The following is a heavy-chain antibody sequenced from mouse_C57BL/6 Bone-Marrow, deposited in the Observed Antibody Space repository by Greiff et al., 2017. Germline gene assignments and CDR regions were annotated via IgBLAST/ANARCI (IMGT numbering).Heavy chain of an antibody. CDR1: GFNFTDYY. J-gene: IGHJ2*01. V-gene: IGHV14-2*01. CDR2: IDPEDGET. D-gene: IGHD1-1*01. CDR3: TRALCYYGTTY. Sequence: EVQLVESGAELVKPGASVKLSCTASGFNFTDYYIHWVKQRTEQGLEWIGRIDPEDGETKYTPKFKDKATITADTSSTTAYLQLSSLTSEDSAVYYCTRALCYYGTTYWGQGPTLTVS.